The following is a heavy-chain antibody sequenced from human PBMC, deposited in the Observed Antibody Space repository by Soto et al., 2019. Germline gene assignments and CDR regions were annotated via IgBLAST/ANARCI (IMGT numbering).Heavy chain of an antibody. Sequence: PSETLSLTCTVSGDSISGRTYYWGWIRQPPGKGQEWIGTIHYSGTTYYNPSLKSRITISVDTSKSQFSLQLSSVTAADTAVYYCARQNGGLRPNFDYWGQGSLVTVSS. CDR3: ARQNGGLRPNFDY. CDR1: GDSISGRTYY. D-gene: IGHD3-3*01. J-gene: IGHJ4*02. V-gene: IGHV4-39*01. CDR2: IHYSGTT.